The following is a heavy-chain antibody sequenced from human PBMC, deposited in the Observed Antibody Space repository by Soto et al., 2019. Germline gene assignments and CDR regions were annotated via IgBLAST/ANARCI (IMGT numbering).Heavy chain of an antibody. D-gene: IGHD6-13*01. V-gene: IGHV4-34*01. CDR2: IDHSGGT. Sequence: QVQLQQWGAGLLKPSETLSLTCAVYGGSFSGYYWSWIRQPPGKGLEWIGAIDHSGGTNYNPSLKSRVTISVDTSKNQFSLKLSSVTAADTAVYFCARGGKQQLVRSQYFDLWGRGTLVTVSS. J-gene: IGHJ2*01. CDR3: ARGGKQQLVRSQYFDL. CDR1: GGSFSGYY.